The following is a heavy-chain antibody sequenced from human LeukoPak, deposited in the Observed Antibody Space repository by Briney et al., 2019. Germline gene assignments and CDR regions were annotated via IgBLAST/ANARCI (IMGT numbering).Heavy chain of an antibody. CDR3: ARDGPGVSDAFDI. V-gene: IGHV4-4*07. CDR2: IYTSGST. J-gene: IGHJ3*02. D-gene: IGHD3-10*01. Sequence: SETLSLTCTVSGGSISGYYWGWIRQPAGKGLEWIGRIYTSGSTNYNPSLKSRVTMSVDTSKNQFSLKLSSVTAADTAVYYCARDGPGVSDAFDIWGQGTMVTVSS. CDR1: GGSISGYY.